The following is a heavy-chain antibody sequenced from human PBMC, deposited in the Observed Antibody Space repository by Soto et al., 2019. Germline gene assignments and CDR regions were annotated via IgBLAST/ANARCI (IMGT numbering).Heavy chain of an antibody. V-gene: IGHV4-4*07. CDR1: GGSISQYY. CDR2: IYSGGST. J-gene: IGHJ4*02. D-gene: IGHD3-10*01. CDR3: ARGPGGFGDFSLDY. Sequence: QVQLQESGPGLVKPSETLSLSCGVSGGSISQYYWSWIRQPAGKGLEWIGRIYSGGSTNYNTHHESRVPMSVDTSKNKSSRKLSSVTAADTAVYYCARGPGGFGDFSLDYWGQGTLVTVSS.